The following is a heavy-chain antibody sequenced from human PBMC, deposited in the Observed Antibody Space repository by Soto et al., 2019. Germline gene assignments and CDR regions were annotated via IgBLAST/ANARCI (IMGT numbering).Heavy chain of an antibody. D-gene: IGHD3-10*01. V-gene: IGHV3-53*01. CDR2: IYSGGYT. CDR1: GFTVSNNY. Sequence: EVQLVESGGGLIQPGGSLRLSCAVSGFTVSNNYMSWVRQAPGKGLEGVSVIYSGGYTAYGDSVKGRFTISRDNSKNTLFLKMNSRGAADAAVSFGARAPGGGGYWGQGTLVTVSS. J-gene: IGHJ4*02. CDR3: ARAPGGGGY.